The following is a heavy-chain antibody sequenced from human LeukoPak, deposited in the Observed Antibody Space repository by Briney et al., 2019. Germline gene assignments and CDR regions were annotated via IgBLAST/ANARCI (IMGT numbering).Heavy chain of an antibody. CDR1: GFTFSSYG. Sequence: GGSLRLSCAASGFTFSSYGMHWVRQAPGKGLEWVAFIRYDGSNKYYADSVKGRFTISRANSKNTLYLQMNSLRAEDTAVYYGAKERDTAIVTIDYWGQGTLVTVSS. CDR2: IRYDGSNK. J-gene: IGHJ4*02. CDR3: AKERDTAIVTIDY. V-gene: IGHV3-30*02. D-gene: IGHD5-18*01.